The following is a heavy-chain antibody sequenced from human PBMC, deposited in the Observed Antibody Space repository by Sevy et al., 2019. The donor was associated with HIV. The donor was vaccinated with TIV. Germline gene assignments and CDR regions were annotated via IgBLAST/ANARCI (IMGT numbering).Heavy chain of an antibody. J-gene: IGHJ3*02. CDR3: AIHPYDFWSGYYRGDAFDI. Sequence: SETLSLTCTVSGGSISSSSYYWGWIRQPAGKGLEWIGSIYYSGSTYYNPSLKSRVTISVDTSKNQFSLKLSSVTAADTAVYYCAIHPYDFWSGYYRGDAFDIWGQGTMVTVSS. D-gene: IGHD3-3*01. V-gene: IGHV4-39*01. CDR1: GGSISSSSYY. CDR2: IYYSGST.